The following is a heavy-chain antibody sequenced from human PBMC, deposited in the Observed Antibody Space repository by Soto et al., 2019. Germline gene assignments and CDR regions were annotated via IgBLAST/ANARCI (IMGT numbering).Heavy chain of an antibody. J-gene: IGHJ4*02. Sequence: GGSLRLSCAASGFTFSSYGMHWVRQAPGKGLEWVAVISYDGSNKYYADSVKGRFTISRDNSKNTLYLQMNSLRAEDTAVYYCAKDGNLDEYYYDSSGYPVDYWGQGTLVTVSS. CDR3: AKDGNLDEYYYDSSGYPVDY. D-gene: IGHD3-22*01. V-gene: IGHV3-30*18. CDR1: GFTFSSYG. CDR2: ISYDGSNK.